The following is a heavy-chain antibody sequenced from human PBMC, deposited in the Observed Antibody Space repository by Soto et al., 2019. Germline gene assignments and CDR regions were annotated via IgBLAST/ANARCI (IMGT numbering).Heavy chain of an antibody. CDR1: GGTFSSYA. J-gene: IGHJ3*02. CDR3: ASTGEEWFGELLLNAFDI. D-gene: IGHD3-10*01. CDR2: IIPIFGTA. V-gene: IGHV1-69*13. Sequence: GASVKVSCKASGGTFSSYAISWVRQAPGQGLEWMGGIIPIFGTANYAQKFQGRVTITADESTSTAYMELSSLRSEDTAVYYCASTGEEWFGELLLNAFDIWGQGTMVTVSS.